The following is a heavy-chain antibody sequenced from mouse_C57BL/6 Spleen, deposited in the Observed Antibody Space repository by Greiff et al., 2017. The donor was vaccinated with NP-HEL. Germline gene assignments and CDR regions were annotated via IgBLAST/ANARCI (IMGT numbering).Heavy chain of an antibody. J-gene: IGHJ4*01. D-gene: IGHD1-1*01. CDR1: GYAFSSSW. Sequence: LVESGPELVKPGASVKISCKASGYAFSSSWMNWVKQRPGKGLEWIGRIYPGDGDTNYNGKFKGKATLTADKSSSTAYMQLSSLTSEDSAVYFCARDYYGSSAYYAMDYWGQGTSVTVSS. CDR3: ARDYYGSSAYYAMDY. CDR2: IYPGDGDT. V-gene: IGHV1-82*01.